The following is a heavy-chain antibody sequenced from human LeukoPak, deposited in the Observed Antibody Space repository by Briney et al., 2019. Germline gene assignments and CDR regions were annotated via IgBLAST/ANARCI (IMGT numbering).Heavy chain of an antibody. CDR1: GFTFSTSG. V-gene: IGHV3-23*01. Sequence: GGSLRLSCATSGFTFSTSGMHWVRQAPGKGLEWVSTISPGGDNTHYADAVEGRFTVSRDNSKNTLLLQMNSLRAEDTAVYFCATDPSTGYDLFDPWGQGTLVTVSS. J-gene: IGHJ5*02. CDR2: ISPGGDNT. D-gene: IGHD2-15*01. CDR3: ATDPSTGYDLFDP.